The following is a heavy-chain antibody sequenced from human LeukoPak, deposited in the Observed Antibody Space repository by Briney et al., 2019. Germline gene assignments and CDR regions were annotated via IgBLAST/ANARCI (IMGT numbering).Heavy chain of an antibody. Sequence: PSETLSLTCAVYGGSFSGYYWSWIRQPAGKGLEWIGEINHSGSTNYNPSLKSRVTISVDTSKNQFSLKLSSVTAADTAVYYCARRRADRITLVRGVKGNWFDPWGQGTLVTVSS. D-gene: IGHD3-10*01. J-gene: IGHJ5*02. CDR3: ARRRADRITLVRGVKGNWFDP. CDR1: GGSFSGYY. V-gene: IGHV4-34*01. CDR2: INHSGST.